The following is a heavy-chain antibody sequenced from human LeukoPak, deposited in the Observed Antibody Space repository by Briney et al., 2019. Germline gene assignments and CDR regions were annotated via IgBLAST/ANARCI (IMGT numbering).Heavy chain of an antibody. CDR1: GFTFSSYG. J-gene: IGHJ4*02. CDR3: AKVNRDYVWGTYRFSRYFFDY. CDR2: ISGSGGST. D-gene: IGHD3-16*02. Sequence: GGSLRLSCAASGFTFSSYGLSWVRQAPGKGLEWVSAISGSGGSTYYADSVKGRFTISRDNSKNTLYLHMNSLRAEDTAVYYCAKVNRDYVWGTYRFSRYFFDYWGQGTLVTVSS. V-gene: IGHV3-23*01.